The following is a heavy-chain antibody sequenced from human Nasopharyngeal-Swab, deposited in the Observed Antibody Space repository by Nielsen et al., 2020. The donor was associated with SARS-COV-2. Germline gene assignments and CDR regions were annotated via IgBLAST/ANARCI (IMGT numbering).Heavy chain of an antibody. CDR3: ARGRTTVVTGDAFDI. CDR2: ISYDGSNK. Sequence: VRQAPGKGLEWVAVISYDGSNKYYADSVKGRFTISRDNSKNTLYLQMNSLRAEDTAVYYCARGRTTVVTGDAFDIWGQGTMVT. D-gene: IGHD4-23*01. J-gene: IGHJ3*02. V-gene: IGHV3-30-3*01.